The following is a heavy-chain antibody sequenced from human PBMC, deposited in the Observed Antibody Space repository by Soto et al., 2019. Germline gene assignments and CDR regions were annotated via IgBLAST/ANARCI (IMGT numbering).Heavy chain of an antibody. D-gene: IGHD6-13*01. Sequence: CQASGYTYTSYGISWVRQEHGQGLEWMGWISAYNGNTNYAQKLQGRVTMTTDTSTSTAYMELRSLRSDGTAVYYCARDKAAAGIHWFDPWGQGTLVTVSS. J-gene: IGHJ5*02. CDR3: ARDKAAAGIHWFDP. CDR2: ISAYNGNT. CDR1: GYTYTSYG. V-gene: IGHV1-18*01.